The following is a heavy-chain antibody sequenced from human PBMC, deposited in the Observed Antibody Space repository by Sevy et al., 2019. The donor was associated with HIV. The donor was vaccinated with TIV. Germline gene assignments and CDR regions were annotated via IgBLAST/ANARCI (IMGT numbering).Heavy chain of an antibody. V-gene: IGHV3-23*01. CDR3: ARRYFDL. Sequence: GGSLRLSCAVSGFRFDYYAMTWVRQAPGKGLEWVSTISSNGLSTYYTDSVKGRFTIFRDNFKNTLYLQMSNLRVEDTGIYYCARRYFDLWGQGTLVTVSS. CDR1: GFRFDYYA. CDR2: ISSNGLST. J-gene: IGHJ4*02.